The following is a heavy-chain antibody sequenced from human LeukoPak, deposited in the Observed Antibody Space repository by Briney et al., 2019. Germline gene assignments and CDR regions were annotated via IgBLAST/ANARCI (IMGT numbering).Heavy chain of an antibody. Sequence: ASVKVSCKASGFTFTNYAMQWVRQAPGHRPEWMGWINAGNGHTSYSQRFQGRVTITRDTSASTIYMELSSLRFEDTAVYYCARGIWSGHYHFDSWGQGTLDTVSS. CDR2: INAGNGHT. CDR1: GFTFTNYA. CDR3: ARGIWSGHYHFDS. J-gene: IGHJ4*02. V-gene: IGHV1-3*01. D-gene: IGHD3-3*01.